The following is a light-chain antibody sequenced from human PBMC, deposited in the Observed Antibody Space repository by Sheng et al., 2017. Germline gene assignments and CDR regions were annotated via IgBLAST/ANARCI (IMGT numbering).Light chain of an antibody. CDR2: GAS. J-gene: IGKJ2*01. CDR3: QQFISYPRT. CDR1: QNINNN. Sequence: EIVMTQSPATLSVSPGERATLSCRASQNINNNLAWYQQRPGQPPSLLVYGASTRATGIPARFSGSGSETEFTLSISSLQSEDFATYYCQQFISYPRTFGQGTKLEI. V-gene: IGKV3-15*01.